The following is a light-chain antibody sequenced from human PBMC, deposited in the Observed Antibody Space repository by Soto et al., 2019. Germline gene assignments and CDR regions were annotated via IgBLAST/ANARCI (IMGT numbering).Light chain of an antibody. J-gene: IGKJ5*01. V-gene: IGKV3-15*01. CDR1: QSISDT. CDR2: GAS. CDR3: QQRHMWPIT. Sequence: EIVMTQSPATLSVSPGGRATLSCRASQSISDTLAWYQQKPGQAPRLLIYGASTRAPGFPARFSGSGSGTDFTLTISSLQSEDFAVYYCQQRHMWPITFGQGTRLEIK.